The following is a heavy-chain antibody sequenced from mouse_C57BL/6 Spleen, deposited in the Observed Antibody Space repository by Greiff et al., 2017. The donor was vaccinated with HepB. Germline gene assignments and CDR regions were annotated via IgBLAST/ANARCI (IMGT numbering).Heavy chain of an antibody. J-gene: IGHJ3*01. CDR2: FYPGSGSI. CDR1: GYTFTEYT. CDR3: ARHEDSYDYDGEVPFAY. V-gene: IGHV1-62-2*01. Sequence: QVQLKQSGAELVKPGASVKLSCKASGYTFTEYTIHWVKQRSGQGLEWIGWFYPGSGSIKYNEKFKDKATLTADKSSSTVYMELSRLTSEDSAVYFCARHEDSYDYDGEVPFAYWGQGTLVTVSA. D-gene: IGHD2-4*01.